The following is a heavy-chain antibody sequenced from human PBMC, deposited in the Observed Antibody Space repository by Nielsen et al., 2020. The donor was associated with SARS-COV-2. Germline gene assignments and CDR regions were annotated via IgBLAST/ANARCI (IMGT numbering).Heavy chain of an antibody. J-gene: IGHJ3*01. V-gene: IGHV3-23*01. D-gene: IGHD3-10*01. CDR3: AKDGVVRGDALDL. CDR2: VSASGGST. CDR1: GFTFNIYA. Sequence: GGSLRLSCAASGFTFNIYAMAWVRRAPGRGLQWVTGVSASGGSTYYTDSVKGRFSISRDNSENTLFLQMHSLRVEDTALYYCAKDGVVRGDALDLWGQGTMVTVSS.